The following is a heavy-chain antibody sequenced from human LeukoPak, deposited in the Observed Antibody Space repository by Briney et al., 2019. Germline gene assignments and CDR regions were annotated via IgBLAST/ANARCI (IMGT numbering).Heavy chain of an antibody. CDR3: ARALPSRRYYFDY. D-gene: IGHD6-13*01. J-gene: IGHJ4*02. CDR1: GFTFISYE. CDR2: ISTSGTTI. Sequence: GGSLRLSCAASGFTFISYEMNWVRQAPGKGLEWVSYISTSGTTIYYADSVKGRFTISRDNAKNSLYLQMNSMRAEDTAVYYCARALPSRRYYFDYWGQGTLVTVSS. V-gene: IGHV3-48*03.